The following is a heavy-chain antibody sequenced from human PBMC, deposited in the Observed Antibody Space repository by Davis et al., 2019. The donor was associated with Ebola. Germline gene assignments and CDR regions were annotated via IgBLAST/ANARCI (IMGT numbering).Heavy chain of an antibody. CDR3: ARNSSGIPFDY. Sequence: PSETLSLTCTVSGGSMSSGYYYWGWIRQSPGKGLEWIGSVYYSGSTHYNPSLKSRLTISVDTSRNQFSLHRTSVTAADAAVYFCARNSSGIPFDYWGQGTLVTVSS. V-gene: IGHV4-39*01. J-gene: IGHJ4*02. CDR1: GGSMSSGYYY. CDR2: VYYSGST. D-gene: IGHD3-10*01.